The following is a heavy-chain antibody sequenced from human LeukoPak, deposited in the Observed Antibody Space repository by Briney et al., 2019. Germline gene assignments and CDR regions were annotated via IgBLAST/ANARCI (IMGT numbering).Heavy chain of an antibody. CDR2: IWYDGSNK. Sequence: GGSLRLSCAASGFTFSSYGMRWVRQAPGKGLEWVAVIWYDGSNKYYADSVKGRFTISRDNSKNTLYIQMNSLRAEDTAVYYCARDHYDSSGVGYFYYWGQGTLVTVSS. CDR1: GFTFSSYG. D-gene: IGHD3-22*01. CDR3: ARDHYDSSGVGYFYY. V-gene: IGHV3-33*01. J-gene: IGHJ4*02.